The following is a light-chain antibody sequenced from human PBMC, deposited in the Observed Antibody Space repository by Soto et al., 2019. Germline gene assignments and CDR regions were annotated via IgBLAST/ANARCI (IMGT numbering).Light chain of an antibody. V-gene: IGKV1-5*01. CDR1: QSIAAS. CDR2: DVS. CDR3: QQYDYSRT. J-gene: IGKJ1*01. Sequence: DVQMTQSPSTLSASVGDSVTVTCRASQSIAASLAWYQLKPGEAPKLLLYDVSNLESGVPSRFSGSGSGTEFSLTIRSLHPDDFATYYCQQYDYSRTFGQGTKVEIK.